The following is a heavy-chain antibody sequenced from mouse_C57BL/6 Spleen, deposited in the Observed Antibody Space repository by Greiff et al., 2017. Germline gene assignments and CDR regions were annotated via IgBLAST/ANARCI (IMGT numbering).Heavy chain of an antibody. V-gene: IGHV1-26*01. D-gene: IGHD1-1*01. Sequence: EVQLQQSGPELVKPGASVKISCKASGYTFTDYYMNWVKQSHGKSLEWIGDINPNNGGTSYNQKFKGKATLTVDKSSSTAYMELRSLTSEDSAVYYCARSADYGSSYGYAMDYWGQGTSVTVSS. CDR2: INPNNGGT. CDR3: ARSADYGSSYGYAMDY. CDR1: GYTFTDYY. J-gene: IGHJ4*01.